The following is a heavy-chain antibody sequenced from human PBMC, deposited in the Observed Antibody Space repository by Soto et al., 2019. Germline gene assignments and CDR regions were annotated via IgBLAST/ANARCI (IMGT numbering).Heavy chain of an antibody. Sequence: EVQLLESGGGLVQPGGSLRLSCAASGFTFSSYAMSWVRQAPGKGLEWVSAISGSGVSTYYADSVKGRFTISRDNSKNTLSMQMNTRRADDTTVYYCAKGGSTGRWPYYYGMDVWGQATTVTVSS. CDR1: GFTFSSYA. CDR3: AKGGSTGRWPYYYGMDV. D-gene: IGHD2-2*01. J-gene: IGHJ6*02. CDR2: ISGSGVST. V-gene: IGHV3-23*01.